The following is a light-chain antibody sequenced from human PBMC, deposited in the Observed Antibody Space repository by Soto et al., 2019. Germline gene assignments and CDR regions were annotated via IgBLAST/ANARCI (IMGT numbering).Light chain of an antibody. CDR3: QQRSNWPWT. CDR2: GAS. CDR1: QSVSNNY. Sequence: EIVLTHSPGTLSLSPGERATLSCSASQSVSNNYLAWYQQKPGQAPRLLIYGASSRATGIPDRFSGSGSGTDYTLTITNLEPEDFAIYYCQQRSNWPWTFGQGTKVDIK. J-gene: IGKJ1*01. V-gene: IGKV3D-20*02.